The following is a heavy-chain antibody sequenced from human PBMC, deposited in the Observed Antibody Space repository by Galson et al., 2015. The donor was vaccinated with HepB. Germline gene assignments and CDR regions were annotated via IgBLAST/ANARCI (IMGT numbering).Heavy chain of an antibody. CDR3: ATPRRGGTGVLDAEYFQH. J-gene: IGHJ1*01. CDR2: ISYDGSNK. D-gene: IGHD1-1*01. Sequence: SLRLSCAASGFTFSSYAMHWVRQAPGKGLEWVAVISYDGSNKYYADSVKGRFTISRDNSKNTLYLQMNSLRAEDTAVYYCATPRRGGTGVLDAEYFQHWGQGTLVTVSS. CDR1: GFTFSSYA. V-gene: IGHV3-30-3*01.